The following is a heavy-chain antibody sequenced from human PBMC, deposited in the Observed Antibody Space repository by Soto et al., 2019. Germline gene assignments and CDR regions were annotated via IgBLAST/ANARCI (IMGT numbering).Heavy chain of an antibody. CDR1: GFTFSSYA. CDR2: ISGSGGST. D-gene: IGHD7-27*01. J-gene: IGHJ3*02. V-gene: IGHV3-23*01. Sequence: GGSLRLSCAASGFTFSSYAMSWVRQAPGKGLEWVSAISGSGGSTYYADSVKGRFTISRDNSKNTLYLQMNSLRAEDTAVYYCAKEAGRAPLIGGAFDIWGQGTMVTVSS. CDR3: AKEAGRAPLIGGAFDI.